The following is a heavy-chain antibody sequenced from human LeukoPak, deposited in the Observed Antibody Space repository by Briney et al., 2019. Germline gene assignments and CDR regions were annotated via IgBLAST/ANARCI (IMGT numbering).Heavy chain of an antibody. CDR3: ATDRYSSSWYDY. CDR1: GYTLIELS. Sequence: ASVKVSCKVSGYTLIELSMHWVRQAPGKGLEWMGGFDPEDGETIYAQKFQGRVTMTEDTSTDTAYMELSSLRSEDTAVYYCATDRYSSSWYDYWGQGTLVTVSS. J-gene: IGHJ4*02. V-gene: IGHV1-24*01. D-gene: IGHD6-13*01. CDR2: FDPEDGET.